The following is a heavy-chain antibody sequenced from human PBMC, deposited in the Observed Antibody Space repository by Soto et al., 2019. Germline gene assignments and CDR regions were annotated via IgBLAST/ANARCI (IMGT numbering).Heavy chain of an antibody. CDR1: GGTLSSDI. CDR2: IIPFLGTA. J-gene: IGHJ4*02. Sequence: QVQLVQSGAEVKKPGSSVKVSCKASGGTLSSDIINWVRQAPGQGLEWMGGIIPFLGTAIYAQKFQGRVTVTADEVTKIAYMELRSLRSDDTAVYYCARSSGSPRPYYFDYWGQGTLVTVSS. V-gene: IGHV1-69*01. CDR3: ARSSGSPRPYYFDY. D-gene: IGHD3-10*01.